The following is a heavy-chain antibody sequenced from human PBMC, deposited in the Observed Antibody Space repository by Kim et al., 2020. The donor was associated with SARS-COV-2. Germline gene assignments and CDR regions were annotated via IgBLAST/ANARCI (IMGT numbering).Heavy chain of an antibody. CDR2: IIPIFGTA. J-gene: IGHJ4*02. CDR1: GGTFSSYA. Sequence: SVKVSCKASGGTFSSYAISWVRQAPGQGLEWMGGIIPIFGTANYAQKFQGRVTITADESTSTAYMELSSLRSEDTAVYYCASNTPKQQWLPYWGQGTLVTVSS. CDR3: ASNTPKQQWLPY. V-gene: IGHV1-69*13. D-gene: IGHD6-19*01.